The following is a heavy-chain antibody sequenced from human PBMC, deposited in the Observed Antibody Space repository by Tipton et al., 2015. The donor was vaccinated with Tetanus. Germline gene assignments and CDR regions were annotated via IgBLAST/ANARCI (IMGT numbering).Heavy chain of an antibody. CDR2: IDPNSGGT. V-gene: IGHV1-2*02. CDR1: GYTFTGYY. Sequence: QLVQSGAEMKKPGASVKVSCKASGYTFTGYYIYWVRQAPGQGLEWMGWIDPNSGGTVYAQKFQGRVTMTRDTSTSTAYMELRSLRSDDTAVYYCARDRGDYIYYGMDVWGPGTTVTVS. J-gene: IGHJ6*02. D-gene: IGHD3-22*01. CDR3: ARDRGDYIYYGMDV.